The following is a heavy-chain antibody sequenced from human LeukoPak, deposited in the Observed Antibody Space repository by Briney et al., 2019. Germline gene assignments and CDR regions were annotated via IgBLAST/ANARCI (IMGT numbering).Heavy chain of an antibody. Sequence: GGSLRLSCAASGFTFSSYGMHWVRQAPGKGLEWVAVIPYDGSNKYYADSVKGRFTISRDNSKNTLYLQMNSLRAEDTAVYYCAKDAEQWLVRGAFDIWGQGTMVTVSS. J-gene: IGHJ3*02. V-gene: IGHV3-30*18. CDR3: AKDAEQWLVRGAFDI. D-gene: IGHD6-19*01. CDR1: GFTFSSYG. CDR2: IPYDGSNK.